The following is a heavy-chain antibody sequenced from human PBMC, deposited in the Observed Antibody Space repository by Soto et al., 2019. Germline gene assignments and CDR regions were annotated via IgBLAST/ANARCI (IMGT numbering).Heavy chain of an antibody. D-gene: IGHD6-19*01. CDR1: GYTFSNYG. J-gene: IGHJ6*02. Sequence: QFQLVQSGAEVKKPGASVTVSCKTSGYTFSNYGINWVRQAPGQGLEWMGWISGYNGNTNYAQTVQGRVTMTTDTSTGTVYMELRSLKSDDTAIYYCSRFIMVGGWFDPNYYHGMDVWGQGTSVTVSS. V-gene: IGHV1-18*01. CDR2: ISGYNGNT. CDR3: SRFIMVGGWFDPNYYHGMDV.